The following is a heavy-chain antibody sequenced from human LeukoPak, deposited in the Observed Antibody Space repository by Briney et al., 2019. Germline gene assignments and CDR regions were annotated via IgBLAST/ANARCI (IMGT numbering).Heavy chain of an antibody. CDR3: AKGAGGFSYYNWFDP. Sequence: TGGSLRLSCAASGFTFSSYGMSWVRQAPGKGLEWIGSIYYSGTTHYNPSLESRVTISVDTSKNQFSLKLASVTAADTAIYYCAKGAGGFSYYNWFDPWGQGTLVTVSS. CDR1: GFTFSSYG. CDR2: IYYSGTT. V-gene: IGHV4-39*07. J-gene: IGHJ5*02. D-gene: IGHD5-18*01.